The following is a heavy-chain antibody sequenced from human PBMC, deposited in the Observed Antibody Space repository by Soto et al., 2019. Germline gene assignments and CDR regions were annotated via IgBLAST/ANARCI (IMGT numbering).Heavy chain of an antibody. V-gene: IGHV1-69*02. Sequence: QVQLVQSGAEVKKPGSSVKVSCKASGGTFSSYTISWVRQVPGQGLEWMGRIIPILGIANYAQKFQGRVTITADKSTSTAHMELSSLRSEDTAVYYCASRGTVTTSDYWGQGTLVTVSS. CDR1: GGTFSSYT. CDR3: ASRGTVTTSDY. J-gene: IGHJ4*02. CDR2: IIPILGIA. D-gene: IGHD4-17*01.